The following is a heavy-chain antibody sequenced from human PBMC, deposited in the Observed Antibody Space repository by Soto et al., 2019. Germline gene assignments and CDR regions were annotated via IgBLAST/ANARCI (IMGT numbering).Heavy chain of an antibody. CDR3: ARDGGSSHSCYDYFDY. D-gene: IGHD2-2*01. CDR1: GGTFSSYA. Sequence: QVQLVQSGAEVKKPGSSVKVSCKASGGTFSSYAISWVRQAPGQGLEWMGGIIPIFGTANYAQKFQGRVTITEDESTITAYMELRSLRSEDKAVYYCARDGGSSHSCYDYFDYWGKGTLETVSS. J-gene: IGHJ4*02. V-gene: IGHV1-69*01. CDR2: IIPIFGTA.